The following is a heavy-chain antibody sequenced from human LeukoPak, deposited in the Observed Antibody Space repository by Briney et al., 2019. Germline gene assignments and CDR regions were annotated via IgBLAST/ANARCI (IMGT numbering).Heavy chain of an antibody. CDR1: GFSFSSYG. D-gene: IGHD5-18*01. V-gene: IGHV3-30*03. CDR3: ARARSSYGYGDAFDI. Sequence: GGSLRLSCAASGFSFSSYGMHWIRQAPGKGLEWVALISHAGSNEYYAASVKGRFTISRDNSKNTLYLQMNSLRAEDTAVYYCARARSSYGYGDAFDIWGQGTMVTVSS. CDR2: ISHAGSNE. J-gene: IGHJ3*02.